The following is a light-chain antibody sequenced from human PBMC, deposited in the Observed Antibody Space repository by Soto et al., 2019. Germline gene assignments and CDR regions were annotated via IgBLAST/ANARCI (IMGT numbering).Light chain of an antibody. CDR2: WAS. CDR1: QSVLYSSNNKNY. V-gene: IGKV4-1*01. J-gene: IGKJ1*01. Sequence: DIVLTQSPDSLAVSLGERATINCRSSQSVLYSSNNKNYLAWYQQKPGQSPKLLIYWASTRESGVPERCSGSGSGTDFTLTISSLQAEDVAVYYCQQYYSTAAWTFGQGTKVEIK. CDR3: QQYYSTAAWT.